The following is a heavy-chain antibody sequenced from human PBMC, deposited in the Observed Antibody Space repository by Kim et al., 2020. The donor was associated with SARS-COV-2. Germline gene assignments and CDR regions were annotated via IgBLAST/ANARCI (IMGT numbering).Heavy chain of an antibody. D-gene: IGHD1-7*01. Sequence: STIDYGDSVKGRLTVSRDNAKNSLYLQMNSLRAEDTAIYFCTRENFWYFDLWGRGTLVTVSS. CDR2: STI. J-gene: IGHJ2*01. CDR3: TRENFWYFDL. V-gene: IGHV3-48*03.